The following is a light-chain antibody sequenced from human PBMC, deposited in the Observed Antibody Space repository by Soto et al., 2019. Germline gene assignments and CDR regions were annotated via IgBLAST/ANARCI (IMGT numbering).Light chain of an antibody. CDR2: GNS. CDR1: SSNIGAGYD. CDR3: QSFDSSLSGYVV. J-gene: IGLJ2*01. V-gene: IGLV1-40*01. Sequence: QAVVTQPPSVSGAPGQRVTISCTGSSSNIGAGYDVHWYQQLPGTAPKLLIYGNSNRPSGVPDRFSGSKSATSASLAITGLQAKDEADYYCQSFDSSLSGYVVFGGGTKLTVL.